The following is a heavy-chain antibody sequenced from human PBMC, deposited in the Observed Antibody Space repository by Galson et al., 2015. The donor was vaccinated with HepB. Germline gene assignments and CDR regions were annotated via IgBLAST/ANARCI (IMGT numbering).Heavy chain of an antibody. Sequence: SLRLSCAASGFAFSNYWMHWVRQPPGKGLVWVSRINSDGGSITFADSVKGRFTISRDNARNTVYLQMNSLRAEDTAVYYCGRWGRMTATPWSLDYWGQGTLVTVSS. CDR3: GRWGRMTATPWSLDY. V-gene: IGHV3-74*03. J-gene: IGHJ4*02. D-gene: IGHD2-21*02. CDR1: GFAFSNYW. CDR2: INSDGGSI.